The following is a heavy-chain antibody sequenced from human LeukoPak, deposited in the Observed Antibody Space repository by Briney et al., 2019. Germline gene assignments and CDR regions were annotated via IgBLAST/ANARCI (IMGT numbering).Heavy chain of an antibody. CDR3: ARSPRLGRYGYGPWELPVSYFDY. Sequence: SETLSLTCTVSGGSIGSFFWSWIRQPPGKALEWIGYIHYSGSTKYNPSLKSRVTISVDTSKNQFSLKLSSVTAADTAVYYCARSPRLGRYGYGPWELPVSYFDYWGQGTLVTVSS. V-gene: IGHV4-59*08. CDR2: IHYSGST. CDR1: GGSIGSFF. J-gene: IGHJ4*02. D-gene: IGHD1-26*01.